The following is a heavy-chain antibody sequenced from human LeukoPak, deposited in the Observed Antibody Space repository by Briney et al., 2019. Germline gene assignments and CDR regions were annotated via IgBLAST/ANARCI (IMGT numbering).Heavy chain of an antibody. CDR1: GFTFSRNS. Sequence: GGSLRLSCAASGFTFSRNSMNWVRQAPGKGLEWVSSISSSSSYIYYADSVKGRFTISRDNAKNSLYLQMNSLRAEDTAVYYCARGRMVRGVYAYYFDYWGQGTLVTVSS. D-gene: IGHD3-10*01. V-gene: IGHV3-21*01. CDR2: ISSSSSYI. CDR3: ARGRMVRGVYAYYFDY. J-gene: IGHJ4*02.